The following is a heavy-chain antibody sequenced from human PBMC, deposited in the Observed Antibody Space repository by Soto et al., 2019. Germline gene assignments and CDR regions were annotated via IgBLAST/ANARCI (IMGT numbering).Heavy chain of an antibody. V-gene: IGHV5-51*01. Sequence: GESLKISCKGSGYSFTSYWIGWVRQMPGKGLEWMGIIYPGDSDTRYSPSFQGQVTISADKSISTAYLQWSSLKASDTAMYYCARQRGVVNWGCSDPHSPRYGMDVSGQGTTVTVSS. D-gene: IGHD7-27*01. CDR1: GYSFTSYW. CDR2: IYPGDSDT. J-gene: IGHJ6*02. CDR3: ARQRGVVNWGCSDPHSPRYGMDV.